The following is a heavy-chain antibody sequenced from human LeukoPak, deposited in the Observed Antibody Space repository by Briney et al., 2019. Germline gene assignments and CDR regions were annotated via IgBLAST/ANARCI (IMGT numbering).Heavy chain of an antibody. CDR3: ARGRASPSSSIAARRVPPFDY. CDR1: GYTFTSYG. D-gene: IGHD6-6*01. V-gene: IGHV1-18*01. Sequence: ASVKVSFKASGYTFTSYGISWVRQAPGQGLEWMGWISAHNGNTNYAQKLQGRVTMTTDTSTSTAYMELRSLRSDDTAVYYCARGRASPSSSIAARRVPPFDYWGQGTLVTVSS. CDR2: ISAHNGNT. J-gene: IGHJ4*02.